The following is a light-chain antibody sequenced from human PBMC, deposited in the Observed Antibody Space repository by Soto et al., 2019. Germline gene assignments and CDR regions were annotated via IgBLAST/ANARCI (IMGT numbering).Light chain of an antibody. V-gene: IGLV2-14*01. CDR3: SPYTSRSSLYV. CDR1: SSDVGGYNF. J-gene: IGLJ1*01. Sequence: QSVLTQPASVSGSPGQSITISCTGTSSDVGGYNFVSWYQQHPGKAPKLMIYEVSNRPSGVSNRFSGSKSGNTASLTISGLQAEDEADYYCSPYTSRSSLYVFGTGTKVTVL. CDR2: EVS.